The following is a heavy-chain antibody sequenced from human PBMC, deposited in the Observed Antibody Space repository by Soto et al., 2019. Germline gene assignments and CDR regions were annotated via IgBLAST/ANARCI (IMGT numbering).Heavy chain of an antibody. D-gene: IGHD3-10*01. J-gene: IGHJ6*02. CDR3: ARARGAIPLWFGKVRGVIPPDYYYGMDV. Sequence: EVQLVESGGGLVQPGGSLRLSCAASGFTFSSYWMSWVRQAPGKGLEWVANIKQDGSEKYYVDSVKGRFTISRDNAKNSLYLQMNSLRAEDTAVYCWARARGAIPLWFGKVRGVIPPDYYYGMDVWGQGTTFTVSS. CDR1: GFTFSSYW. CDR2: IKQDGSEK. V-gene: IGHV3-7*01.